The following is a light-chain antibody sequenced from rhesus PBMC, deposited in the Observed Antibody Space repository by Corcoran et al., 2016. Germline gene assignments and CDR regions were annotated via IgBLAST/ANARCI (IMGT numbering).Light chain of an antibody. Sequence: DIQMTQSPSSLSASVVDTVTITFRASQGISNYLAWYQQKPGKAPKPLIYYASNLESGVPYRFSGSGSGTDFTLTISSLQPEDVATDDCQQHNSYPYSFGQGTKVEIK. CDR2: YAS. J-gene: IGKJ2*01. CDR1: QGISNY. CDR3: QQHNSYPYS. V-gene: IGKV1S14*01.